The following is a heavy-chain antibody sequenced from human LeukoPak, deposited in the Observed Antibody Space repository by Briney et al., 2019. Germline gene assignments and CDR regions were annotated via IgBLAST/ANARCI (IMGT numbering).Heavy chain of an antibody. CDR1: GGSISSYY. D-gene: IGHD3-16*01. J-gene: IGHJ4*02. V-gene: IGHV4-59*01. CDR2: IYYSGST. CDR3: ARDGGSGGYYFDY. Sequence: SETLSLTCTVSGGSISSYYWSWIRQPPGKGLEWIGYIYYSGSTNYNPSLKSRVTISVDTSKDQFSLKLSSVTAADTAVYYCARDGGSGGYYFDYWGQGTLVTVSS.